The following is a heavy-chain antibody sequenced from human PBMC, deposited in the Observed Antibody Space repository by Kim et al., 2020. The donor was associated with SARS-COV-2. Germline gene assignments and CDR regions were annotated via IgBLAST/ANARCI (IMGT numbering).Heavy chain of an antibody. CDR3: ARTDYYGSGSYYPESDY. V-gene: IGHV1-69*01. D-gene: IGHD3-10*01. J-gene: IGHJ4*02. Sequence: FQGRVTITADESTSTAYMELSSLRSEDTAVYYCARTDYYGSGSYYPESDYWGQGTLVTVSS.